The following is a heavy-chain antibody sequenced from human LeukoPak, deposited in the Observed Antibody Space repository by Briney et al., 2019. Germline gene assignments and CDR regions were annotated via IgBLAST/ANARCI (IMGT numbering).Heavy chain of an antibody. Sequence: SETLSLTCTVSGGSISGYYWSWIRQPPGKGLEWIGDMYYSGSTKYNPSLKSRVTISVDTSKNQFSLKLSSVTAADTAVYYCARGYSGYDPTYFDYWGQGTLVTVSS. J-gene: IGHJ4*02. CDR2: MYYSGST. D-gene: IGHD5-12*01. CDR3: ARGYSGYDPTYFDY. CDR1: GGSISGYY. V-gene: IGHV4-59*01.